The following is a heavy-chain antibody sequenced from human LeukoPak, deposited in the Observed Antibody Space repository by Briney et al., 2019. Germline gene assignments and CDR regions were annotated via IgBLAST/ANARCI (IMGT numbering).Heavy chain of an antibody. D-gene: IGHD2-15*01. CDR1: GGSIISFY. CDR3: ARDRAVRWAFDI. J-gene: IGHJ3*02. CDR2: VYYNGST. Sequence: SETLSLPCTVSGGSIISFYWSWMRQPPGKGLEGNAFVYYNGSTNYNPSLKSRVTMSVDVSKNQFSLKLTSVTAADTAVYYCARDRAVRWAFDIWGQGTMVTVSS. V-gene: IGHV4-59*01.